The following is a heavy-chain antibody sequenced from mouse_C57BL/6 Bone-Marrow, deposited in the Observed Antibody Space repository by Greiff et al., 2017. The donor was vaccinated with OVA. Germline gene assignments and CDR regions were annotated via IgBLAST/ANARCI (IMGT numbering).Heavy chain of an antibody. Sequence: QVTLKVSGPGLLQPSQTLSLTCSFSGFSLSTFGMGVGWIRQPSGKGLEWLAHIWWDDDKYYNPAMKSRLTISKDTSKSQVFLKLAKVATEDTAIYYCARKGHCYGDDYYAMDDWGKGTSVTVSS. CDR3: ARKGHCYGDDYYAMDD. V-gene: IGHV8-8*01. CDR1: GFSLSTFGMG. D-gene: IGHD2-13*01. J-gene: IGHJ4*01. CDR2: IWWDDDK.